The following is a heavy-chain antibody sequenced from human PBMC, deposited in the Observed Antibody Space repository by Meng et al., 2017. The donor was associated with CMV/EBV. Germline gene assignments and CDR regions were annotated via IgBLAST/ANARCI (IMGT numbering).Heavy chain of an antibody. CDR1: GFTFSSYG. Sequence: GESLKISCAASGFTFSSYGMNWVRQAPGKGLEWVAVIWYDGSNKYYADSVKGRFTISRDNSKNTLYLQMNSLRAEDTAVYYCAKDPLEYCSSTSCYPSPTYPSYWGQGTLVTVSS. CDR3: AKDPLEYCSSTSCYPSPTYPSY. D-gene: IGHD2-2*01. J-gene: IGHJ4*02. V-gene: IGHV3-33*06. CDR2: IWYDGSNK.